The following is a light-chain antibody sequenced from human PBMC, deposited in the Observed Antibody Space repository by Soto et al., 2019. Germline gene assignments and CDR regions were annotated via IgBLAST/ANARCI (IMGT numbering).Light chain of an antibody. CDR1: HDITNF. V-gene: IGKV1-33*01. CDR2: DVS. CDR3: QQYDDLTIT. Sequence: DIQMAQSPSSLSVSVGDRVTITCQASHDITNFLNWYQQKPGKAPKRLIYDVSKLETGVPSRFSGSGSGTDFTLTISSLQPEEIATYFCQQYDDLTITFGQGTQVDIK. J-gene: IGKJ5*01.